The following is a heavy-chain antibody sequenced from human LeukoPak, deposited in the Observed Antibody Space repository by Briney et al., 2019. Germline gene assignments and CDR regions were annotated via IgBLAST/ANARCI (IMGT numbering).Heavy chain of an antibody. J-gene: IGHJ4*02. V-gene: IGHV1-2*02. CDR3: ARDTPRDCSSNSCFKSLVY. CDR2: LSPNSGAT. D-gene: IGHD2-2*01. CDR1: GYTFTGYY. Sequence: ASVKVSCKASGYTFTGYYLHWVRQAPGQGFEWLGWLSPNSGATKYAQNFQGRVTLTRDTSISTAYMELSSLRSDDTAVYFCARDTPRDCSSNSCFKSLVYWGQGTLVTVSS.